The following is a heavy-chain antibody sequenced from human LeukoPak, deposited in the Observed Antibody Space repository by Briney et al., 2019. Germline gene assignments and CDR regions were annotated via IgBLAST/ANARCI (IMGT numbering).Heavy chain of an antibody. D-gene: IGHD5-18*01. CDR2: IWYDGSNK. CDR1: GFTFSSYG. J-gene: IGHJ4*02. V-gene: IGHV3-33*06. CDR3: AKDGGPRGYSLSY. Sequence: GGSLRLSCAASGFTFSSYGMHGVRQAPGKGLEWVAVIWYDGSNKYYADSVKGRFTISRDNSKNTLYLQMNSLRAEDTAVYYCAKDGGPRGYSLSYWGQGTLVTVSS.